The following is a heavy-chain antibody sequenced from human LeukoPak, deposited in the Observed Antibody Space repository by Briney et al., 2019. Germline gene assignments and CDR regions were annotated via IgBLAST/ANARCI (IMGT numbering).Heavy chain of an antibody. CDR1: GFTFSSYG. V-gene: IGHV3-30*18. Sequence: GGSLRLSCAASGFTFSSYGMHWVRQAPGKGLEWVAVISYDGSNKYYADSVKGRFTISRDNSKNTLCLQMNSLRAEDTAVYYCANAMGGIAVAGTRWDFDYWGQGTLVTVSS. D-gene: IGHD6-19*01. J-gene: IGHJ4*02. CDR2: ISYDGSNK. CDR3: ANAMGGIAVAGTRWDFDY.